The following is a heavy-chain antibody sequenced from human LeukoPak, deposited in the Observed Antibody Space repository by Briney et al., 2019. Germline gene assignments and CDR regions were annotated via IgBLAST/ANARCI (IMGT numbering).Heavy chain of an antibody. J-gene: IGHJ6*02. D-gene: IGHD2-21*02. CDR3: ARALRYCGGDCYPYYYYYGMDV. Sequence: GGSLRLSCAASGLTFSSCAMSWVRQAPGKGLEGVAVISYDGSNKYYADSVKGRFTISRDNSKNTLYLQMNSLRAEDTAVYYCARALRYCGGDCYPYYYYYGMDVWGQGTTVTVSS. CDR1: GLTFSSCA. V-gene: IGHV3-30-3*01. CDR2: ISYDGSNK.